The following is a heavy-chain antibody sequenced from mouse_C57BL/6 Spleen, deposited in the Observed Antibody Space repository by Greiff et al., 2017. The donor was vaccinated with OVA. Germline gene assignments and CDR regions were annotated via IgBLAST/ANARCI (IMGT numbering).Heavy chain of an antibody. CDR3: ARHYYSNYVGYFDV. CDR1: GFTFSDYY. V-gene: IGHV5-12*01. J-gene: IGHJ1*03. CDR2: ISNGGGST. D-gene: IGHD2-5*01. Sequence: EVKLVESGGGLVQPGGSLKLSCAASGFTFSDYYMYWVRQTPEKRLEWVAYISNGGGSTYYPDTVKGRFTISRDNAKNTLYLQMSRLKFEDTAMYYCARHYYSNYVGYFDVWGTGTTVTVSS.